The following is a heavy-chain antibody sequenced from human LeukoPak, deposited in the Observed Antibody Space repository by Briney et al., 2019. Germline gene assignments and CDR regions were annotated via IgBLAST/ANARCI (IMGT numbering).Heavy chain of an antibody. CDR3: ATPRSPDWYFDL. V-gene: IGHV1-69*05. Sequence: GPSVKVSCKASGGTFSIYAISCVRGPPAQGLEWMGGIIAIFGTANYAQKFKGRVTITTDESTSKAYMELSSLRSEDTAVYYCATPRSPDWYFDLWGRGTLVTVSS. J-gene: IGHJ2*01. CDR2: IIAIFGTA. CDR1: GGTFSIYA.